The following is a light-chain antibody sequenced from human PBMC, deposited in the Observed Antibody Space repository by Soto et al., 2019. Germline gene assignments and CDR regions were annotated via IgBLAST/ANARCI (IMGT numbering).Light chain of an antibody. J-gene: IGKJ5*01. CDR2: AAS. Sequence: IQMNHSPSSLSASVGDRVTITCRARQNINSYLNWYQQKPGKAPKLLIYAASTLQSGVPSRFSGSGSGTEFTLTISSLQPEDFATYYCQEFNSYPITFGQGTRLEI. CDR1: QNINSY. CDR3: QEFNSYPIT. V-gene: IGKV1-9*01.